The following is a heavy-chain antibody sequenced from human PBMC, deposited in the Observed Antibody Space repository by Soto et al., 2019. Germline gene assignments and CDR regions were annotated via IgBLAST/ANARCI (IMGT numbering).Heavy chain of an antibody. CDR3: AKAKYSSSWWAVDY. D-gene: IGHD6-13*01. CDR2: TSASGGTT. V-gene: IGHV3-23*01. CDR1: GFPFGSYA. J-gene: IGHJ4*02. Sequence: SGGSLRLSCAASGFPFGSYAMSWVRQAPGKGLEWVSSTSASGGTTYYADSVKGRFTISRDNSKNMLYLEMNSLRAEDTAVYYCAKAKYSSSWWAVDYWGQGTLVTVSS.